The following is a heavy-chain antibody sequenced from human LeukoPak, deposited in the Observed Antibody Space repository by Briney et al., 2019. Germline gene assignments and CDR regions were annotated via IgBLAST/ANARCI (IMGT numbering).Heavy chain of an antibody. D-gene: IGHD2-2*02. V-gene: IGHV4-34*01. CDR2: INHSGST. Sequence: SETLSLTCAVYGGSFSGYYWSWIRQPPGKGLEWIGEINHSGSTNYNPSLKSRVTISVDTFKNQFSLKLSSVTAADTAVYYCARRGYCSSTSCYTGWFDPWGQGTLVTVSS. CDR3: ARRGYCSSTSCYTGWFDP. CDR1: GGSFSGYY. J-gene: IGHJ5*02.